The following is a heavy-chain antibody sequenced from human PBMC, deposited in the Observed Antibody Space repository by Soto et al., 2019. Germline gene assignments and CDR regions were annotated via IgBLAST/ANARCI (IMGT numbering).Heavy chain of an antibody. D-gene: IGHD3-3*01. CDR2: IDPSDSDI. CDR1: GYRFASYR. CDR3: ARSFFDHFDY. V-gene: IGHV5-51*01. Sequence: GESLKISCKGSGYRFASYRIAWVRQMPGKGLEWMGIIDPSDSDIRYSPSFQGQVTISADKSISTAYLQWSSLKASDTAIYYCARSFFDHFDYWGHGTVITVSS. J-gene: IGHJ4*01.